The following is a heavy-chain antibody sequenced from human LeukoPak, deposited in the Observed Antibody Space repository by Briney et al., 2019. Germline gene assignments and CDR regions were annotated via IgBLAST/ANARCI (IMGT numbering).Heavy chain of an antibody. D-gene: IGHD3-10*01. J-gene: IGHJ5*02. CDR1: GFTFSSYA. CDR2: ISGSGGGT. CDR3: AKEGDGSGSYYNPNWFDP. V-gene: IGHV3-23*01. Sequence: GGSLRLSCAASGFTFSSYAMSWVRQAPGKGLEWVSAISGSGGGTYYADSVKGRFTISRDNSKNTLYLQMNSLRAEDTAVYYCAKEGDGSGSYYNPNWFDPWGQGTLVTVSS.